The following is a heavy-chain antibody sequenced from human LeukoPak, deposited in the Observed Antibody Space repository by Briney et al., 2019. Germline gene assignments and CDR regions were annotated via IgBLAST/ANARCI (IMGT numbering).Heavy chain of an antibody. CDR1: GFTFSSYW. V-gene: IGHV3-7*01. D-gene: IGHD3-10*01. CDR2: IKPDGSEK. J-gene: IGHJ4*02. CDR3: ARERMYSGSGSTFPYYDY. Sequence: GGSLRLSCAASGFTFSSYWMSWVRQSPGKGLEWVPNIKPDGSEKYYVDSVKGRFTISRDNARNALFLEMNSLRAEDTAVYYCARERMYSGSGSTFPYYDYWGQGTLVTVSS.